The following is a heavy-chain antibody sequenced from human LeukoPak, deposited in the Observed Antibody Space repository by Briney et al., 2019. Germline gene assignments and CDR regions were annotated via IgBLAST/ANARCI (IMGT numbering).Heavy chain of an antibody. CDR3: ARDKIVGATYFDY. V-gene: IGHV3-23*01. CDR2: VSGGGDAT. J-gene: IGHJ4*02. CDR1: DFSFITYA. D-gene: IGHD1-26*01. Sequence: GGSLRLSCAASDFSFITYAMSWVRQAPGKGLEWVSTVSGGGDATYYADSVKGRFTISRDNANNSLYLQMNSLRAEDTAVYYCARDKIVGATYFDYWGQGTLVTVSS.